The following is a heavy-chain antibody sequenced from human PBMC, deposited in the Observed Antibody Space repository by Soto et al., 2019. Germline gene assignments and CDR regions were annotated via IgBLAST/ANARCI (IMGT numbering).Heavy chain of an antibody. CDR3: ASGTFNDISFDS. CDR1: GGSIDTGGFY. J-gene: IGHJ4*02. D-gene: IGHD2-21*01. V-gene: IGHV4-31*03. Sequence: QVQLQVSGPGLVKPSQTLTLTCSVSGGSIDTGGFYWSWARQLPGKGLQWIGYIYYTGAAYYNPALMSRVVISLDTSANQFSLSLTSLTAADTAVYYCASGTFNDISFDSWGQGRLVTVSS. CDR2: IYYTGAA.